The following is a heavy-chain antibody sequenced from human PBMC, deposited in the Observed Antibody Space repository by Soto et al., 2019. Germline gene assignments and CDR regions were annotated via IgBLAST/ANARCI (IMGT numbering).Heavy chain of an antibody. CDR2: INHSGST. Sequence: SETLSLTCAVYGGSFSGYYWSWIRQPPGKGLEWIGEINHSGSTNYNPSLKSRVAISGDTSKNQFSLKLSSVTAADTAVYYCADLDMITFGGVIGPNDEFESWGQGTMVTVSS. CDR1: GGSFSGYY. J-gene: IGHJ3*02. CDR3: ADLDMITFGGVIGPNDEFES. D-gene: IGHD3-16*02. V-gene: IGHV4-34*01.